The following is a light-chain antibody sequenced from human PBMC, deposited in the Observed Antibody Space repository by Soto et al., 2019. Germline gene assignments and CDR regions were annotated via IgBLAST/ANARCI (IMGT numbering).Light chain of an antibody. CDR3: SSYTSGSTWV. CDR2: EVS. J-gene: IGLJ3*02. V-gene: IGLV2-14*01. CDR1: SSDVGGYNY. Sequence: QSALTQPASVSGSPGQSITISCTGTSSDVGGYNYVSWYQQHTGKAPKLMIYEVSNRPSGVSNRFSGSKSGNTASLTISGLQAEDEADYYCSSYTSGSTWVFGGGTKVTVL.